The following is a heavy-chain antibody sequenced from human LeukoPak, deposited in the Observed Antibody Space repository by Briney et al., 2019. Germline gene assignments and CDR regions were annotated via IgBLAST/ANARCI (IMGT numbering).Heavy chain of an antibody. J-gene: IGHJ4*02. V-gene: IGHV4-59*01. CDR1: GGSISSYY. CDR3: ARGSGSVISMLRLDY. Sequence: SETLSLTCTVSGGSISSYYWSWIRQPPGKGLEWIGYIYYSGSTNYNPSLKCRVTISVDTSKNQFSLKLTSVTAADTAVYYCARGSGSVISMLRLDYWGQGTLVTVSS. CDR2: IYYSGST. D-gene: IGHD2-21*01.